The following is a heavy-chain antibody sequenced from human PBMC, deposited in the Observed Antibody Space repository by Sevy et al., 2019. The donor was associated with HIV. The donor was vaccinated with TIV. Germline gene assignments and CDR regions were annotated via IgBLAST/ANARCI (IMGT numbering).Heavy chain of an antibody. D-gene: IGHD5-12*01. CDR2: IYPGDSDT. V-gene: IGHV5-51*01. J-gene: IGHJ4*02. Sequence: GESLKISCKGSGYTFTNYWIGWVRQMPGKGLGWMGIIYPGDSDTRYSPSFQGQVTISADKSISTAYLQWSSLKASDTAIYYCVRHPGVATLYFDYWGQGILVTVSS. CDR1: GYTFTNYW. CDR3: VRHPGVATLYFDY.